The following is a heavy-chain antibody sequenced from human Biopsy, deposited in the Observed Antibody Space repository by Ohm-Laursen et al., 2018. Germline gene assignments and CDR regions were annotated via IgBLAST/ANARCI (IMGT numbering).Heavy chain of an antibody. Sequence: ATVKISRPASGSSFTSYYMHWVRQAPGQGLEWMGMINPSGSTTSYPQIFQGRVTMTRDTSKSTVYMELSSLRSADTAVYFCARNTGWYGDLYYFDYWGQGTLVTVSS. CDR1: GSSFTSYY. CDR3: ARNTGWYGDLYYFDY. D-gene: IGHD2-15*01. CDR2: INPSGSTT. V-gene: IGHV1-46*01. J-gene: IGHJ4*02.